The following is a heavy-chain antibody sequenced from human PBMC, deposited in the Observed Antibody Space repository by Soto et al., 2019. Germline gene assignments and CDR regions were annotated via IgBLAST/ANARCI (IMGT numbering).Heavy chain of an antibody. Sequence: GGSLRLSGTVSGFSFFSYAMSWVRQAPGKGLEWVSTISGSGGHTYYADSVKGRFVVSRDNDKNTVYLHMSSLTGEDTAVYFCAKIEMGWFAHWGQGTQVTV. D-gene: IGHD2-8*01. CDR1: GFSFFSYA. CDR3: AKIEMGWFAH. J-gene: IGHJ5*02. CDR2: ISGSGGHT. V-gene: IGHV3-23*01.